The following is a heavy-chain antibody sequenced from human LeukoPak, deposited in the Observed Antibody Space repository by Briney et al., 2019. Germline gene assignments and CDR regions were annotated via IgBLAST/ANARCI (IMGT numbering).Heavy chain of an antibody. D-gene: IGHD3-22*01. CDR3: AKRGVVIRVILVGFHKEAYYFDS. Sequence: GGSMRLSCAVSGITLSNYGMSWVRHVHGKGMEWVAAISGIGGRTNYADSVKGRLTTSRDRPENPTYLQMNSVRAEDPAVYFCAKRGVVIRVILVGFHKEAYYFDSWRQGALVTVSS. J-gene: IGHJ4*02. CDR2: ISGIGGRT. V-gene: IGHV3-23*01. CDR1: GITLSNYG.